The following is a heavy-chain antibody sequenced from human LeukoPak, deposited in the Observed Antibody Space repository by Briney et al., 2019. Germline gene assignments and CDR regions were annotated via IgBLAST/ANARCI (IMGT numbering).Heavy chain of an antibody. D-gene: IGHD3-3*01. CDR1: GFTFSSYA. J-gene: IGHJ5*02. V-gene: IGHV3-30*01. CDR2: ISYDGSNK. Sequence: GGSLRLSCAASGFTFSSYAMHWVRQAPGKGLEWVAVISYDGSNKYYADSVKGRFTISRDNSKNTPYLQMNSLRAEDTAVYYCARAVPSLEWFFSAFDPWGQGTLVTVSS. CDR3: ARAVPSLEWFFSAFDP.